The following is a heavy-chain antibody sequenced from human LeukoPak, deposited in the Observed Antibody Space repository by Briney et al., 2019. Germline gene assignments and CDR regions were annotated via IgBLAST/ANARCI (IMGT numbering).Heavy chain of an antibody. CDR3: ARESCSGGSCPYYYYYYGMDV. D-gene: IGHD2-15*01. CDR2: ISSSSSYI. Sequence: GGSLRLSCAASGFTFSSYSMNWVRQAPGKGLEWVSSISSSSSYIYYADSVKGRFTISRDNAKNSLYLQMNSLRAEDTAVYYCARESCSGGSCPYYYYYYGMDVWGQGTTVTVSS. J-gene: IGHJ6*02. CDR1: GFTFSSYS. V-gene: IGHV3-21*01.